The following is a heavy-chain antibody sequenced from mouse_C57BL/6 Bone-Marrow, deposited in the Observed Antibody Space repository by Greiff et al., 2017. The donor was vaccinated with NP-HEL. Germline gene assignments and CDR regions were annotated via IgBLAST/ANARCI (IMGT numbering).Heavy chain of an antibody. CDR2: IYPGDGDT. J-gene: IGHJ4*01. CDR3: ARGDYGSSRFGYAMDY. V-gene: IGHV1-80*01. D-gene: IGHD1-1*01. CDR1: GYAFSSYW. Sequence: VQLQQSGAELVKPGASVRISCKVSGYAFSSYWMNWVKQRPGKGLEWIGQIYPGDGDTNYNGKFKGKATLTADKSSSTAYMQLNSLTSEDSAVYFCARGDYGSSRFGYAMDYWGQGTSVTVSS.